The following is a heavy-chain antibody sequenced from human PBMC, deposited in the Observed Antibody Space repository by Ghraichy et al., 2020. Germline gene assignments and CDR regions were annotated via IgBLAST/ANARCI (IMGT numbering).Heavy chain of an antibody. V-gene: IGHV4-39*01. D-gene: IGHD2-21*01. CDR1: GGSISSSSYY. J-gene: IGHJ5*02. CDR3: ARSPSTRSPGGGEKREWAFGWFDH. CDR2: IYYTGRT. Sequence: SETLSLTCTVSGGSISSSSYYWGWVRQPPGKGLEWLGIIYYTGRTYYNPSLNSRVTISVDTSRNQFSLELNSVTAADTSVYYCARSPSTRSPGGGEKREWAFGWFDHWGQGTLVTVSS.